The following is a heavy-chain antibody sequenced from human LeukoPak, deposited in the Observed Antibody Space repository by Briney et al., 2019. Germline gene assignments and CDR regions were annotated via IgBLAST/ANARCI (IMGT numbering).Heavy chain of an antibody. J-gene: IGHJ4*02. Sequence: PGRSLRLSCAASGFTFSSYAMHWVRQAPGKGLEWVAVISYDGSNKYYADSVKGRFTISRDNSKNTLYLQMNSRRAEDTAVYYCARDEVAVAGSLMATIDYWGQGTLVTVSS. CDR1: GFTFSSYA. V-gene: IGHV3-30*04. CDR2: ISYDGSNK. D-gene: IGHD6-19*01. CDR3: ARDEVAVAGSLMATIDY.